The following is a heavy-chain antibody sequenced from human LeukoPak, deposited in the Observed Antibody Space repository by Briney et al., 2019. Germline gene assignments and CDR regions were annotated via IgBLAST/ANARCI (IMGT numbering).Heavy chain of an antibody. J-gene: IGHJ4*02. CDR1: GDSISSYY. Sequence: SETLSLACTVSGDSISSYYWSWIRQPPGKGLEWIGYIYYSGNTNYNPSLKSRVTISVDTSKNQFSLKLSSVTAADTAVYYCASQYYYDSSGGNWGQGTLVTVSS. D-gene: IGHD3-22*01. CDR3: ASQYYYDSSGGN. CDR2: IYYSGNT. V-gene: IGHV4-59*08.